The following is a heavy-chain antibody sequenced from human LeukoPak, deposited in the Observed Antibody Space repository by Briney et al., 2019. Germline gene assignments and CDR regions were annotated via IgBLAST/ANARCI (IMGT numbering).Heavy chain of an antibody. J-gene: IGHJ4*02. CDR2: INHSGST. Sequence: PSETLSLTCAVYGGSFSGYYWSWIRQPPGKGLEWIGEINHSGSTYYNPSLKSRVTISVDTSKNQFSLKLSSVTAADTAVYYCARDYGGNGLGIDYWGQGTLVTVSS. CDR1: GGSFSGYY. V-gene: IGHV4-34*01. CDR3: ARDYGGNGLGIDY. D-gene: IGHD4-23*01.